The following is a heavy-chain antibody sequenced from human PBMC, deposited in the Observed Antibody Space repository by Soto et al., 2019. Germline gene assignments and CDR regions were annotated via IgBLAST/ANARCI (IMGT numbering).Heavy chain of an antibody. CDR2: ISSSSSYI. V-gene: IGHV3-21*01. Sequence: EVQLVESGGGLVKPGGSLRLSCAASGFTFSSYSMNWVRQAPGKGLEWVSSISSSSSYIYYADSVKGRFTISRDNAKNSLYLQMNSLRAEDTAVYYCARDVGFGELWPLDAFDIWGQGTMVTVSS. CDR3: ARDVGFGELWPLDAFDI. D-gene: IGHD3-10*01. CDR1: GFTFSSYS. J-gene: IGHJ3*02.